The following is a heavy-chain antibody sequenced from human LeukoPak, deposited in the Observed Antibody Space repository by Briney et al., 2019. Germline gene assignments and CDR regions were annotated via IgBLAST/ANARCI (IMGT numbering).Heavy chain of an antibody. J-gene: IGHJ3*02. D-gene: IGHD3-10*01. Sequence: PGGSERLSCAASGFTFSSYAMSWFRQAPGKGLEWVSTISGSGGSTYYADSVKGRFTISRDNSKNTLYLQMNSLRAEDTAVYYCAKDLRGTFDIWGQGTMVTVSS. CDR3: AKDLRGTFDI. V-gene: IGHV3-23*01. CDR1: GFTFSSYA. CDR2: ISGSGGST.